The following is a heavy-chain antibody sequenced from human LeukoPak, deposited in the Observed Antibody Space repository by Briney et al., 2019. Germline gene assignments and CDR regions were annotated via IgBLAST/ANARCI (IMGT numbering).Heavy chain of an antibody. J-gene: IGHJ1*01. D-gene: IGHD3-3*01. CDR1: GFTFGNYW. V-gene: IGHV3-7*01. CDR3: ARDTFYDFWSGRGIEH. CDR2: IKQDGSEK. Sequence: PGGSLRLSCAASGFTFGNYWMSWVRQAPGKGLEWVANIKQDGSEKYYVDSVKGRFTTSRDNAKNSLYLQMNSLRAEDTAVYYCARDTFYDFWSGRGIEHWGQGTLVTVSS.